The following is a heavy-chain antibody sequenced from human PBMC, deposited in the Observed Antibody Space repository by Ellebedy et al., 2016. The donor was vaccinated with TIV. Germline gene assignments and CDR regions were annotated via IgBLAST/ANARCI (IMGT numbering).Heavy chain of an antibody. CDR1: GFALSNAW. CDR3: AAEWMRGMDV. D-gene: IGHD2-2*03. J-gene: IGHJ6*02. CDR2: INSDGSTT. V-gene: IGHV3-74*01. Sequence: GESLKISXAASGFALSNAWMHWVRQAPGKGLEWVSRINSDGSTTSYADSVKGRFTISRDNAKNTLYLQMNSLRAEDTAVYYCAAEWMRGMDVWGQGTTVTVSS.